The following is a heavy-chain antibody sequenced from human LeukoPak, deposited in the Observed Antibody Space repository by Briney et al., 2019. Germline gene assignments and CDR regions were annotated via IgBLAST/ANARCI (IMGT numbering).Heavy chain of an antibody. D-gene: IGHD6-19*01. J-gene: IGHJ4*02. CDR2: LKQDAYQT. V-gene: IGHV3-7*03. CDR1: GFTFSNYA. CDR3: ARDRRSGLDH. Sequence: GGSLRLSCKASGFTFSNYAMNWVRQAPGQGLEWVANLKQDAYQTFYLESVKGRFTISRDNAKNSLYLYMNSLRVEDTAMYYCARDRRSGLDHWGQGALVTVSS.